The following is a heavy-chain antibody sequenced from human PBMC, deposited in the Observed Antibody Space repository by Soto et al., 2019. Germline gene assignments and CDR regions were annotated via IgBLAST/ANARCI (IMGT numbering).Heavy chain of an antibody. CDR1: GYTFTSYA. V-gene: IGHV1-3*01. CDR2: INAGNGNT. CDR3: ARNYGSGSYYNNWFDP. J-gene: IGHJ5*02. Sequence: QVQLVQSGAEVNKPGASVKVSCKASGYTFTSYAMHWVRQAPGQRLEWMGWINAGNGNTKYSQKFQGRVTITRDTSASTAYMELGSLRSEDTAVYYCARNYGSGSYYNNWFDPWGQGTLVTVSS. D-gene: IGHD3-10*01.